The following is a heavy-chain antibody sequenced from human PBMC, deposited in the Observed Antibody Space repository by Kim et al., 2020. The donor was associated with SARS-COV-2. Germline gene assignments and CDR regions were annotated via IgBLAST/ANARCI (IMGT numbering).Heavy chain of an antibody. CDR1: GYTFTSYA. CDR3: ARSWGEFGIYYYYMDV. CDR2: INAGNGNT. V-gene: IGHV1-3*01. Sequence: ASVKVSCKASGYTFTSYAMHWVRQAPGQRLEWMGWINAGNGNTKYSQKFQGRVTITRDTSASTAYMELSSLRSEDTAVYYCARSWGEFGIYYYYMDVWGKGTTVTVSS. D-gene: IGHD3-16*01. J-gene: IGHJ6*03.